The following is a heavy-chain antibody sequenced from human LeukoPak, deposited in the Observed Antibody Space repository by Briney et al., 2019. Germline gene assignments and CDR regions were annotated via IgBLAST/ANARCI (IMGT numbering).Heavy chain of an antibody. V-gene: IGHV1-18*01. CDR2: ISAYNGNT. Sequence: ASVKVSCKASGYTFTSYGISWVRQAPGQGLEWMGWISAYNGNTNYAQKLQGRVTMTTDTSTSTAYMELRSLRSDDTAVYYCARENCSGGSCYKGDHWGQGTLVTVSS. D-gene: IGHD2-15*01. CDR1: GYTFTSYG. CDR3: ARENCSGGSCYKGDH. J-gene: IGHJ4*02.